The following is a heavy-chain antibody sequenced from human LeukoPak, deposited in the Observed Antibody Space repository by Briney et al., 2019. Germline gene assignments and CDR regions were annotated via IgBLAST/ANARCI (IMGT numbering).Heavy chain of an antibody. D-gene: IGHD3-10*01. Sequence: PGGSLRLSCAASGFTFNSYAMHWVRQAPGKGLEWVAVISYDGSNKYYADSVKGRFTISRDNSKNTLYLQMNSLRAEDTAVYYCARSSMVRGVIISNPNFYYYGMDVWGKGTTVTVSS. CDR1: GFTFNSYA. V-gene: IGHV3-30*04. CDR2: ISYDGSNK. CDR3: ARSSMVRGVIISNPNFYYYGMDV. J-gene: IGHJ6*04.